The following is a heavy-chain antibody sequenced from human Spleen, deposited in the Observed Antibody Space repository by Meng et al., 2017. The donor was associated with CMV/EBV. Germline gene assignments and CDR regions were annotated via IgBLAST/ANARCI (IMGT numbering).Heavy chain of an antibody. Sequence: GSLRLSCNVSGGPISTYYWSWMRQPPGKGLEWIGYIYYSGSTNYNPSLKSRVSISVDTSQNQFSLKLSSVTAADTAVYYCARGSFGVVISPADWFDPWGQGTLVTVSS. D-gene: IGHD3-3*01. CDR2: IYYSGST. J-gene: IGHJ5*02. V-gene: IGHV4-59*01. CDR1: GGPISTYY. CDR3: ARGSFGVVISPADWFDP.